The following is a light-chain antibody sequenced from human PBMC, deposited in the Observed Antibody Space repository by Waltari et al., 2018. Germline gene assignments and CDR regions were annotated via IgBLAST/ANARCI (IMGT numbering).Light chain of an antibody. Sequence: DIRMTQSPSTLSASAGDRVIISCRASQSISKWLAWYQQKPGKAPKLLIYEGSTLQSGVPSRFSCTGSGTDFTLTISSLQPDDFATYYCQQYNSYSLLTFGGGTKVEIK. V-gene: IGKV1-5*03. CDR1: QSISKW. CDR2: EGS. J-gene: IGKJ4*01. CDR3: QQYNSYSLLT.